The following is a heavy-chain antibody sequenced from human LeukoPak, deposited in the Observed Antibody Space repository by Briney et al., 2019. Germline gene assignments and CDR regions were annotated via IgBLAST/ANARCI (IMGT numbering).Heavy chain of an antibody. CDR2: IHHSGST. V-gene: IGHV4-4*02. Sequence: PSGTLSLTCAVSGGSITSNNWWNWVRQPPGKGLEWIGEIHHSGSTNYNPSLKSRVTISVDKSKNQFSLKLTSVTAADTAVYYCARDGGYYYGSGSYYNWFDPWGQGTLVTVSP. D-gene: IGHD3-10*01. CDR3: ARDGGYYYGSGSYYNWFDP. J-gene: IGHJ5*02. CDR1: GGSITSNNW.